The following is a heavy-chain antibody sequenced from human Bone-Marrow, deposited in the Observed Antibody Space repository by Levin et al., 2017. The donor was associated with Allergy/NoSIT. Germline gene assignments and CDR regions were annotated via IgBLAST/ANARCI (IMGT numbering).Heavy chain of an antibody. V-gene: IGHV3-72*01. D-gene: IGHD6-13*01. Sequence: GESLKISCAASGSTFSDHYMDWVRQAPGKGLEWVGRTRNKANSYTTEYAASVKGRFTISRDDSKNSLYLQMNSLKTEDTAVYYCAREIATAGTEIAWFDPWGQGTLVTVSS. CDR2: TRNKANSYTT. CDR1: GSTFSDHY. CDR3: AREIATAGTEIAWFDP. J-gene: IGHJ5*02.